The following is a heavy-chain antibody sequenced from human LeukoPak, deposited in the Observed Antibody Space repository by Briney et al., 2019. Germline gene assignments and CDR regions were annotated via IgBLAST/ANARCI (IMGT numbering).Heavy chain of an antibody. CDR1: GGSISRYY. CDR3: ARVRAVAGVWFDP. J-gene: IGHJ5*02. CDR2: IYYSGST. D-gene: IGHD6-19*01. V-gene: IGHV4-59*01. Sequence: SETLSLTCTVSGGSISRYYWSWIRQPPGKGLEWIGYIYYSGSTNYNPSLKSRVTISVDTSKNQFSLKLSSVTAADTAVYYCARVRAVAGVWFDPWGQGTLVTVSS.